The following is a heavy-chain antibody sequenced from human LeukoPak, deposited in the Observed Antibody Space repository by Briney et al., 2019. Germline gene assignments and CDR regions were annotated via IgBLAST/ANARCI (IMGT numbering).Heavy chain of an antibody. J-gene: IGHJ6*03. V-gene: IGHV3-21*01. Sequence: PGGSLILSFSPTGFSFRSDKMNTVPRTPGKGLERGSSITSSSTYRFYADSVKCRCTISRDNARNSLYLQMTSLRAEDTAVYYCARDPYSGTYGDSYYYYMDVWGKGTTVTISS. CDR2: ITSSSTYR. CDR3: ARDPYSGTYGDSYYYYMDV. D-gene: IGHD1-26*01. CDR1: GFSFRSDK.